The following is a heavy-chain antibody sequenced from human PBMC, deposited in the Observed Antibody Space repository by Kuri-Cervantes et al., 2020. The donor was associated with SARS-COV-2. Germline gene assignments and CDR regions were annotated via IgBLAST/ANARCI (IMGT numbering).Heavy chain of an antibody. CDR3: ARDSSIVVGRKGYYGMDV. J-gene: IGHJ6*02. Sequence: GESLKISCSASGFTFSSYAMHWVRQAPGKGLEYVSAISSNGGSTYYADSVKGRFTISRDNAKNSLYLQMNSLRVEDTAVYYCARDSSIVVGRKGYYGMDVWGQGTTVTVSS. V-gene: IGHV3-64*04. CDR1: GFTFSSYA. CDR2: ISSNGGST. D-gene: IGHD2-2*01.